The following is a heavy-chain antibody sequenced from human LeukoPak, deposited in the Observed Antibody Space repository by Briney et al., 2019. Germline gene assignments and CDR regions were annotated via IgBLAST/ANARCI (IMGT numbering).Heavy chain of an antibody. D-gene: IGHD3-3*01. J-gene: IGHJ4*02. V-gene: IGHV4-59*01. CDR1: GGSISSYY. Sequence: SETLSLTCPVSGGSISSYYWSWIRQPPGKGLEWIGYIYYSGSTNYNPSLKSRVTISVDTSKNQFSLKLSSVTAADTAVYYCARAPITIFGVAFFDYWGQGTLVTVSS. CDR2: IYYSGST. CDR3: ARAPITIFGVAFFDY.